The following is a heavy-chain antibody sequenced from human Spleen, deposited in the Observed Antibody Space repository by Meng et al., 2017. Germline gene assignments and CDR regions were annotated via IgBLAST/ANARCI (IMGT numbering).Heavy chain of an antibody. CDR2: MKRNVDGGTV. Sequence: GESLKISCAASGFTFSNAWMTWVRQAPGKGLEGIGRMKRNVDGGTVDYAAAVKGRFFITRDDSENTFYLQMNSLKTEDTAVDYCPGQVDYWGHGTLVTVSS. V-gene: IGHV3-15*01. CDR1: GFTFSNAW. CDR3: PGQVDY. J-gene: IGHJ4*01.